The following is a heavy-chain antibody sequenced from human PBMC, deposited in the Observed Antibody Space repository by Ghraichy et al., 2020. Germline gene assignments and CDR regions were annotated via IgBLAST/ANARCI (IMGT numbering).Heavy chain of an antibody. Sequence: GGSLRLSCAASGFIFSDHYMSLVRQAPGKGLEWVSYISSSSSYRFYADSVKGRFTISRDNDKNSLYLQMDSLKAEDTAVYYCVREEVVIPAAVSHYAMDVWGQGTTVTVSS. CDR3: VREEVVIPAAVSHYAMDV. CDR2: ISSSSSYR. J-gene: IGHJ6*02. V-gene: IGHV3-11*06. CDR1: GFIFSDHY. D-gene: IGHD2-2*01.